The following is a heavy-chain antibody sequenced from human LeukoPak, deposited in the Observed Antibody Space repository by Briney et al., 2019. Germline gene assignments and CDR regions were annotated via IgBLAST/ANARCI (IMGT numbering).Heavy chain of an antibody. Sequence: ASVKVSCKAFGYTFTRYGVSWVRQAPGQGLEWMGLINPSGSSTSYAQKFQGRLSLTRDMSTSTDYMELSSLRSEDTAVYYCARDNSVGDTAWWFDPWGQGTLVTVSS. D-gene: IGHD1-26*01. V-gene: IGHV1-46*01. CDR1: GYTFTRYG. CDR3: ARDNSVGDTAWWFDP. J-gene: IGHJ5*02. CDR2: INPSGSST.